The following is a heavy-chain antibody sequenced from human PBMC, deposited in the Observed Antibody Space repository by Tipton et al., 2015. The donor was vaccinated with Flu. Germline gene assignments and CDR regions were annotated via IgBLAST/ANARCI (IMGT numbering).Heavy chain of an antibody. V-gene: IGHV4-34*01. CDR2: INHSGST. CDR3: ARRTKGTMVRGVIVNWFDP. Sequence: LRLSCAVYGGSFSGYYWSWIRQPPGKGLEWIGEINHSGSTNYNPSLKSRVTISVDTSRNQFSLKLSSVTAADTAVYYCARRTKGTMVRGVIVNWFDPWDQGTLVTVSS. J-gene: IGHJ5*02. CDR1: GGSFSGYY. D-gene: IGHD3-10*01.